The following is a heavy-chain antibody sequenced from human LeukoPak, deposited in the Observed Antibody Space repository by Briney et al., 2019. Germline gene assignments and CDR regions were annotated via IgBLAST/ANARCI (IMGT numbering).Heavy chain of an antibody. V-gene: IGHV2-5*02. CDR1: WFSLSTRAVG. CDR2: IYWDDDK. CDR3: AHRRSGCDSSGYPPPFDY. Sequence: SGPTLVNPTQTLTLTCTFSWFSLSTRAVGVGWVRQPPRKALEWLTLIYWDDDKRYSPSLKSRLTITKDTSKNQVVLTMTNMDPVDTATYYCAHRRSGCDSSGYPPPFDYWGQGTLVTASS. D-gene: IGHD3-22*01. J-gene: IGHJ4*02.